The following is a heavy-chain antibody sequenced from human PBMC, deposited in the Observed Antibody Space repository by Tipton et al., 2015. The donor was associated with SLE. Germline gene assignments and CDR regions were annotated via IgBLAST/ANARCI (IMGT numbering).Heavy chain of an antibody. CDR1: GFTFSSYA. V-gene: IGHV3-20*04. Sequence: SLRLSCAASGFTFSSYAMHWVRQAPGKGLEWVSVIYSGGSTGYADSVKGRFTISRDNAKNSLYLQMNSLRAEDTALYYCARDRLGFWLWGQGTLVTVSS. J-gene: IGHJ4*02. D-gene: IGHD3-3*01. CDR2: IYSGGST. CDR3: ARDRLGFWL.